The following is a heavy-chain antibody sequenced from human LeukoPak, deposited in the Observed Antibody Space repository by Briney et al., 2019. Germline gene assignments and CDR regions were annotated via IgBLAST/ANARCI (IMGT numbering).Heavy chain of an antibody. CDR1: GYTFTGYY. V-gene: IGHV1-2*02. Sequence: ASVKVSCKAYGYTFTGYYMHWVRQAPGQGLEWMGWINPNSGGTNLAQKLQGRVTVTRDTSITTAYMELSRLTADDTAVYYCMRDGDYPVWGKGTTVTVSS. CDR2: INPNSGGT. J-gene: IGHJ6*03. CDR3: MRDGDYPV. D-gene: IGHD2-21*02.